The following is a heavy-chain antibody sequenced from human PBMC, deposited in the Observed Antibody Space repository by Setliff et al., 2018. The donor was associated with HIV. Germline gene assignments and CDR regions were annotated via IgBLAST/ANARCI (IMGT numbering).Heavy chain of an antibody. D-gene: IGHD1-1*01. Sequence: RLSCAASGFTFSNYAMNWVRQAPGKGLEWVSTISGSGGSTYYADSVKGRFTISRDNSKKTLFMQMNSLRAEDTAVYYCAKGAPQLFSYMDVWGKGTTVTV. CDR3: AKGAPQLFSYMDV. CDR1: GFTFSNYA. J-gene: IGHJ6*03. V-gene: IGHV3-23*01. CDR2: ISGSGGST.